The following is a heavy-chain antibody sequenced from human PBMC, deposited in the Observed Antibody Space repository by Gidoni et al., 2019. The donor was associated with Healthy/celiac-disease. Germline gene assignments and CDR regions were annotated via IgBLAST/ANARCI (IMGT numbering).Heavy chain of an antibody. Sequence: QVQLVQSGSEVKKPGASVKVSCQASGYTFTSYDINWVRQATGQGLEWMGCMNPNSGNTGYAQKFQGRVTMTRNTSISTAYMELSSLRSEDTAVYYCARGSSRAAARLEMDVWGKGTTVTVSS. CDR1: GYTFTSYD. CDR3: ARGSSRAAARLEMDV. J-gene: IGHJ6*04. CDR2: MNPNSGNT. D-gene: IGHD6-13*01. V-gene: IGHV1-8*01.